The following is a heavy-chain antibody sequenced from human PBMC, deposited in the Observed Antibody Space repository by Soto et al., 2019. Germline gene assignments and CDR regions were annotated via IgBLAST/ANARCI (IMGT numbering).Heavy chain of an antibody. CDR2: IIPIFGTA. Sequence: QVQLVQSGAEVKKPGSSVKGSCKASGGTFSSYAISWVRQAPGQGLEWMGGIIPIFGTANYAQKFQGRVTITADESTSTAYMELSILSSEDTAVYYCARDGPISGWYPHAFDIWGQGTMVTVSS. D-gene: IGHD6-19*01. J-gene: IGHJ3*02. V-gene: IGHV1-69*01. CDR1: GGTFSSYA. CDR3: ARDGPISGWYPHAFDI.